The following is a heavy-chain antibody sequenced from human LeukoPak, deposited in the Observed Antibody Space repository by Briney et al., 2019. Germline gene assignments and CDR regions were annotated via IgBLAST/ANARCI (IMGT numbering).Heavy chain of an antibody. D-gene: IGHD5-18*01. Sequence: GGSLRLSCAASGFNFNNYDMHWVRQAPGKGLEWVSALGSAGDTYYPDSVRGRFTISKETAKNSLYLQMTSLRDEDTAVYYCARAPMVQLWLSDSGYYFDYWGQGTLVTVSS. CDR3: ARAPMVQLWLSDSGYYFDY. CDR2: LGSAGDT. V-gene: IGHV3-13*01. J-gene: IGHJ4*02. CDR1: GFNFNNYD.